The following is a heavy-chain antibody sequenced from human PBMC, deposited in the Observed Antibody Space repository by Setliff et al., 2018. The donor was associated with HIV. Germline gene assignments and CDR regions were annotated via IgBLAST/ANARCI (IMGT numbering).Heavy chain of an antibody. CDR3: ARDNLPADV. CDR1: GYTFTSYA. CDR2: INTNTGTP. Sequence: GASVKVSCKASGYTFTSYAMNWVRQAPGQGLEWMGWINTNTGTPTYTQGFTGRYVFSLNASVSTAYLQINNLKPEDTAVYYCARDNLPADVWGRGTLVTVSS. V-gene: IGHV7-4-1*02. J-gene: IGHJ2*01.